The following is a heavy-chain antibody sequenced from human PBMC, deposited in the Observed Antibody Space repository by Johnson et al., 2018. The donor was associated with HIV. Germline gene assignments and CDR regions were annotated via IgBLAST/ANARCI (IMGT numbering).Heavy chain of an antibody. Sequence: QVQLVESVGGVAQPGRSLRLSCAASGFTFSSYGMHWVRQAPGKGLEWVAVISYDESNKYYADSVKGRFTISRDNSKNTLYLQMSSLGAEDTAVYYCAKDQSWIGTGHDTFDIWGQGAMVTVSS. CDR2: ISYDESNK. V-gene: IGHV3-30*18. J-gene: IGHJ3*02. CDR1: GFTFSSYG. D-gene: IGHD1-1*01. CDR3: AKDQSWIGTGHDTFDI.